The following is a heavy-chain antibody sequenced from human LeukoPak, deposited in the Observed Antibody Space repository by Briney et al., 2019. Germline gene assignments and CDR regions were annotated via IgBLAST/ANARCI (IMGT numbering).Heavy chain of an antibody. Sequence: GGSLRLSCAASGFTFDDYAMHWVRQAPGKGLEWVSGISWNSGSIGYADSVKGRFTISRDNAKNSLYLQMNSLRAEDTALYYCAKVQSHYYDSSGFDYWGQGTLVTVSS. CDR1: GFTFDDYA. J-gene: IGHJ4*02. D-gene: IGHD3-22*01. V-gene: IGHV3-9*01. CDR3: AKVQSHYYDSSGFDY. CDR2: ISWNSGSI.